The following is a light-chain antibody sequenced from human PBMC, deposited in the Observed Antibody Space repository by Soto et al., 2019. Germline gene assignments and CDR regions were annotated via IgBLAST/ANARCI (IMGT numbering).Light chain of an antibody. CDR2: EVT. CDR3: CSFAGSREV. Sequence: QSALTQPASVSGSPGQSITISCTGTSSDVGTYNLVSWYQQHPGKAPKLVIYEVTKRPSGVSSRFSGSKSGNTASLTISGLQAEDEADYYCCSFAGSREVFGSGTKVTVL. J-gene: IGLJ1*01. V-gene: IGLV2-23*02. CDR1: SSDVGTYNL.